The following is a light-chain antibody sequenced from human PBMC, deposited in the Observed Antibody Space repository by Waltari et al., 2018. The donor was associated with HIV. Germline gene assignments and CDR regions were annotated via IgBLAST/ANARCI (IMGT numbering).Light chain of an antibody. V-gene: IGLV2-11*01. CDR2: DVT. J-gene: IGLJ3*02. CDR1: SRDVGAYTY. CDR3: CSYAGNYTGV. Sequence: QSALTQPRSVSGSPGQSVTISCTGTSRDVGAYTYVSWYQQHPGKAPKLMIYDVTRRPSGLPDRFSGSKSGNTASLTISGLQAEDEADYYCCSYAGNYTGVFGGGTKLTVL.